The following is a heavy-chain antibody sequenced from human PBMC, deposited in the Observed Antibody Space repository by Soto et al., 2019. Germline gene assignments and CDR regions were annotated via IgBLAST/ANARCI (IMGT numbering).Heavy chain of an antibody. J-gene: IGHJ6*02. CDR2: IIPIFGTA. Sequence: SVKVSCKASGGTFSSYAISWVRQAPGQGLEWMGGIIPIFGTANYAQKFQGRVTITADESTSTAYMELSSLRSEDTAVYYCALHYGSGSNYYYYGVDVWGQGTTVTVSS. V-gene: IGHV1-69*13. D-gene: IGHD3-10*01. CDR3: ALHYGSGSNYYYYGVDV. CDR1: GGTFSSYA.